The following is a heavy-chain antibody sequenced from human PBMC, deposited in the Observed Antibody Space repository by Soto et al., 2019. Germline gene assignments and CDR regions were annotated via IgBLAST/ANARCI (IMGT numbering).Heavy chain of an antibody. CDR1: GFTFSSFA. Sequence: GGSLRLSCVASGFTFSSFAMSWVRQAPGKGLEWVSTLSVSGGDTYYADSVKGRFTISRDKSKNTLYLQMGRLRVEDTAVYYCAKRGGYDYVWKSYRPDYWGQGTLVTVSS. CDR2: LSVSGGDT. D-gene: IGHD3-16*02. J-gene: IGHJ4*02. CDR3: AKRGGYDYVWKSYRPDY. V-gene: IGHV3-23*01.